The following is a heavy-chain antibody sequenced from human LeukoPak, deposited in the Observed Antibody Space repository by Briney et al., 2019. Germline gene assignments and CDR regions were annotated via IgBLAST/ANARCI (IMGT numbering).Heavy chain of an antibody. J-gene: IGHJ4*02. CDR1: GFTFSSYA. CDR2: ISYDGSNK. Sequence: GRSLRLSCAASGFTFSSYAMHWVRQAPGKGLEWVAVISYDGSNKYYADSVKGRFTISRDNSKNTLYLQMNSLRAEDTAVYYCARDRLSADLHFDYWGQGTLVTVSS. CDR3: ARDRLSADLHFDY. D-gene: IGHD3-22*01. V-gene: IGHV3-30-3*01.